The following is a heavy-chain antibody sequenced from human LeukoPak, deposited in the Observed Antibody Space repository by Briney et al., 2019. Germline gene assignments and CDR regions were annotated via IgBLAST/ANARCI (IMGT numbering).Heavy chain of an antibody. CDR2: IYYSGST. J-gene: IGHJ3*01. D-gene: IGHD5-12*01. CDR3: ARGGSYSDYDKHAFDF. CDR1: GGSISSYY. Sequence: PSETLSLTCTVSGGSISSYYWSWIRQPPGKGLEWIGYIYYSGSTNYNPSLKSRVTISVDTSKNQFSLKLSSVTAADTAVYYCARGGSYSDYDKHAFDFWGQGTMVTVSS. V-gene: IGHV4-59*01.